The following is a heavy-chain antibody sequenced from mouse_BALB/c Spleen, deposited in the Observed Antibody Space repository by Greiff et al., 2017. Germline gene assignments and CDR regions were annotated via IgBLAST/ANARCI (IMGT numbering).Heavy chain of an antibody. Sequence: QVQLQQSGAELVKPGASVKLSCKASGYTFTSYYMYWVKQRPGQGLEWIGEINPSNGGTNFNEKFKSKARLTVDKSSSTAYMQLSSLTSEDSAVYYCTRDYYYGSSHWYFDVWGAGTTVTVSS. CDR3: TRDYYYGSSHWYFDV. CDR1: GYTFTSYY. J-gene: IGHJ1*01. D-gene: IGHD1-1*01. V-gene: IGHV1S81*02. CDR2: INPSNGGT.